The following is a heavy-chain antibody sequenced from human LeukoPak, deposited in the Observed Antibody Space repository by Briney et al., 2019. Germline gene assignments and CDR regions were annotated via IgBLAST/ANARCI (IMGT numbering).Heavy chain of an antibody. V-gene: IGHV4-38-2*02. CDR1: GYSISSGYY. D-gene: IGHD3-16*01. J-gene: IGHJ4*02. Sequence: SETLSLTCNVSGYSISSGYYWAWIRQAPGKGLEWIGSIYHSGYTHYNPSLKGRVTISVDTSKNDFSLKLSSVAAADTAIYYCARDMNPTHYFDYWGQGTLVTVSS. CDR3: ARDMNPTHYFDY. CDR2: IYHSGYT.